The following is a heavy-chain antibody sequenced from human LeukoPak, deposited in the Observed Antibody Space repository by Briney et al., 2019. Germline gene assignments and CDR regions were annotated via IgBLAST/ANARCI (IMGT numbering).Heavy chain of an antibody. Sequence: PSETLSLTCTVSGGSISSSSYYWGWIRQPPGKGLEWIGSIYYSGSTYYNPSLKSRVTISVDTSKNQFSLKLSSVTAADTAVYYCARGVSPRGMDVWGQGTTVTVSS. CDR3: ARGVSPRGMDV. CDR2: IYYSGST. CDR1: GGSISSSSYY. J-gene: IGHJ6*02. V-gene: IGHV4-39*07.